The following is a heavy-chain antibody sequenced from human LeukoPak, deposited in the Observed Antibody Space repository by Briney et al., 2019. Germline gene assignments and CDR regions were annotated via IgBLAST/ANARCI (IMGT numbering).Heavy chain of an antibody. CDR1: GFTFSSYE. V-gene: IGHV3-48*03. CDR2: ISNSGSTR. CDR3: ARDFRGSSWPLSDY. J-gene: IGHJ4*02. D-gene: IGHD6-13*01. Sequence: GGSLRLSCAAPGFTFSSYEMNWVRQAPGQGLEWVSYISNSGSTRYYADSVKGRFTISRDNAKNSLYPQMNSLRAEDTAIYFCARDFRGSSWPLSDYWGQGALVTVSS.